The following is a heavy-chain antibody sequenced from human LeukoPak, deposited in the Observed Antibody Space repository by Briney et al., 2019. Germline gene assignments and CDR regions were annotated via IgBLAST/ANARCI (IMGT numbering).Heavy chain of an antibody. CDR3: AGPEVDWVAYFDY. V-gene: IGHV3-23*01. CDR2: ISGSGGST. CDR1: GFTFSSYA. Sequence: GGSLRLSCAASGFTFSSYAMSWVRQAPGKGLEWVSAISGSGGSTYYADSVKGRFTISRDNSKNTLYLQMNSLRAEDTAVYYCAGPEVDWVAYFDYWGQGTLVTVSS. J-gene: IGHJ4*02. D-gene: IGHD5-12*01.